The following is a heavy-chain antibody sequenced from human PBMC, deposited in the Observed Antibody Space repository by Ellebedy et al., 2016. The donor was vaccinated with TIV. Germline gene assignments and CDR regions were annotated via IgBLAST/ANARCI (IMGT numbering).Heavy chain of an antibody. V-gene: IGHV3-48*02. Sequence: GGSLRLXCAASGFTFSSYSMNWVRQAPGKGLEWVSYISSSSSTIHYADSVKGRFTISRDNAENSLYLQMNSLRDEDTAVYYCARDRGGYTYGNFDYWGQGTLVTVSS. CDR2: ISSSSSTI. CDR1: GFTFSSYS. CDR3: ARDRGGYTYGNFDY. D-gene: IGHD5-18*01. J-gene: IGHJ4*02.